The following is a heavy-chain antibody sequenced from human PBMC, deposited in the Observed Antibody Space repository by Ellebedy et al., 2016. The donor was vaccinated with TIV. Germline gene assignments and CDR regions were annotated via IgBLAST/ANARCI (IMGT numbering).Heavy chain of an antibody. V-gene: IGHV3-11*01. CDR3: ARAFSGYDSLRWYFDL. Sequence: GGSLRLXXAASGFTFSDYYMSWIRQAPGKGLEWVSYISSSGSTIYYADSVKGRFTISRDNAKNSLYLQMNSLRAEDTAVYYCARAFSGYDSLRWYFDLWGRGTLVTVSS. CDR1: GFTFSDYY. CDR2: ISSSGSTI. J-gene: IGHJ2*01. D-gene: IGHD5-12*01.